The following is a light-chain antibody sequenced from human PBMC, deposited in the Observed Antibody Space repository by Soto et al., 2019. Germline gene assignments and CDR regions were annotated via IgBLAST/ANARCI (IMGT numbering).Light chain of an antibody. J-gene: IGLJ2*01. CDR1: SSDVGGSNY. CDR2: DVN. Sequence: QSALTQPASVSGSPGQSITISCTGTSSDVGGSNYVSWYQQHPGKAPKLLIYDVNNRPSGVSNRFSASKSGNTASLTISGLLAEDEGDYYCNSYTRTSASVLFGGGTKVTVL. V-gene: IGLV2-14*03. CDR3: NSYTRTSASVL.